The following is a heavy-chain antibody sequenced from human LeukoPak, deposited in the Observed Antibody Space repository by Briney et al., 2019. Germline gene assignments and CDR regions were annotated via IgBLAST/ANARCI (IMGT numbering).Heavy chain of an antibody. CDR2: ISYDGSNK. CDR1: GFTFSSYG. D-gene: IGHD3-22*01. V-gene: IGHV3-30*03. CDR3: ARTYYYDSSGYFAPYYYYGMDV. J-gene: IGHJ6*02. Sequence: GGSLRLSCAASGFTFSSYGMHWVRQAPGKGLDWVAVISYDGSNKYYADSVKGRFTISRDTSKNTLNLQMNSLRAEDTAVYYCARTYYYDSSGYFAPYYYYGMDVWGQGTTVTVSS.